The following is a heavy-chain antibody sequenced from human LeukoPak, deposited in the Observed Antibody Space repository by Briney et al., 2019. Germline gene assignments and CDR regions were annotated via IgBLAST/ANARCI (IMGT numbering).Heavy chain of an antibody. J-gene: IGHJ5*02. Sequence: PSETLSLTCTVSGGSISSSSYYWGWIRQPPGKGLEWIASIDYSGRTYYNPSLKSRVTIAVDTTKNQFSLKVNSVTAEDTAVYYWARRRSGHNCFAPWGKGALVTASP. CDR3: ARRRSGHNCFAP. D-gene: IGHD3-3*01. V-gene: IGHV4-39*01. CDR1: GGSISSSSYY. CDR2: IDYSGRT.